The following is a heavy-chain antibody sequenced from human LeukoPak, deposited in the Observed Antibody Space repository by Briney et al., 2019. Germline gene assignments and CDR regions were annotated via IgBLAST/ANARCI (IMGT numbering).Heavy chain of an antibody. Sequence: GGSLRLSCAAPGFTFSSYAMSWVRQAPGKGLEWVSAISGSGGSTYYADSVKGRFTISRDNSKNTLYLQMNSLRAEDTAVYYCAKAHHGDYFFYFDYWGQGTLVTVSS. CDR1: GFTFSSYA. CDR2: ISGSGGST. J-gene: IGHJ4*02. V-gene: IGHV3-23*01. CDR3: AKAHHGDYFFYFDY. D-gene: IGHD4-17*01.